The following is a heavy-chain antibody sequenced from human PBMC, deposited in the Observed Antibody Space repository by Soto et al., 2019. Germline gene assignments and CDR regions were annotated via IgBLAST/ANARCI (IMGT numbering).Heavy chain of an antibody. CDR1: GFTVSSNY. J-gene: IGHJ2*01. V-gene: IGHV3-53*01. CDR3: ARDRRGSYSWYFDL. Sequence: EVQLVESGGGLIQPGGSLRLSCAASGFTVSSNYMSWVRQAPGKGLEWVSVIYSGGSTYYANSVKGRFTISRDKSKNTLYLQMNSLRAEDTAVYYCARDRRGSYSWYFDLWGRGTLVTVSS. D-gene: IGHD3-10*01. CDR2: IYSGGST.